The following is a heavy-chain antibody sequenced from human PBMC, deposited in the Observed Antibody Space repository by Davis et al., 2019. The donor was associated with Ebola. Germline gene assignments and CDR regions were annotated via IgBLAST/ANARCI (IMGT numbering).Heavy chain of an antibody. CDR1: GYSFTSYW. Sequence: GESLKISCKGSGYSFTSYWIGWVRQMPGKGLEWMGIIYPGDSDTRYSPSFQGQVTISADKSISTAYLQWSSLKASDTAMYYCARQPPLVPAAAAGGQYYYYYGMDVWGQGTTVTVSS. V-gene: IGHV5-51*01. CDR2: IYPGDSDT. CDR3: ARQPPLVPAAAAGGQYYYYYGMDV. J-gene: IGHJ6*02. D-gene: IGHD2-2*01.